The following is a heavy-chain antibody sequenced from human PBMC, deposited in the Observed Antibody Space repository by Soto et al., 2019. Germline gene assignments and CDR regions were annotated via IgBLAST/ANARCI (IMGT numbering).Heavy chain of an antibody. CDR3: ARDSYGPEGY. Sequence: QVQLVESGGGVVQPGRSLRLSCAASGFTFSNYGMHWVRQAPGKGLEWVALLSYDGSNEYYVDSVKGRFIISRDISKNTLHLQMNSLRAEDTAVYYCARDSYGPEGYWGQGTLVTVSS. D-gene: IGHD3-10*01. J-gene: IGHJ4*02. V-gene: IGHV3-33*01. CDR2: LSYDGSNE. CDR1: GFTFSNYG.